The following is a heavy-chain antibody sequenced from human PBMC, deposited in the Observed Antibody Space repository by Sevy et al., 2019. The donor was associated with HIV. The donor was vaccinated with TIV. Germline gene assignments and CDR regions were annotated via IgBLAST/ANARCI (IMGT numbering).Heavy chain of an antibody. CDR1: GFKFDDYA. Sequence: GGSLRLSCTASGFKFDDYAMHWVRQPPGKGLEWVSGITWDGGCTGYADSVKGRFIISSDNTKSSLYLQMNSLRAEDTALYYCAKDLRRGDILTGYLNYWGQGILVTVSS. CDR2: ITWDGGCT. D-gene: IGHD3-9*01. J-gene: IGHJ4*02. CDR3: AKDLRRGDILTGYLNY. V-gene: IGHV3-9*01.